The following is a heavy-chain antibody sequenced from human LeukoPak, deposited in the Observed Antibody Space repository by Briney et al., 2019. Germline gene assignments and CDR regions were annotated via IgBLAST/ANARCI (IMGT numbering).Heavy chain of an antibody. CDR3: ARVRRGYRSLGTESYYYGMDV. CDR2: IYNSGST. Sequence: PSETLSLTCTVSGGSISSYFWSWIRQPPGKGLEWIGYIYNSGSTNYNPSLKSRVTISVDTSKNQFSLNLPSVTAADTAVYFCARVRRGYRSLGTESYYYGMDVWGQGTTVTVSS. CDR1: GGSISSYF. J-gene: IGHJ6*02. D-gene: IGHD5-18*01. V-gene: IGHV4-59*12.